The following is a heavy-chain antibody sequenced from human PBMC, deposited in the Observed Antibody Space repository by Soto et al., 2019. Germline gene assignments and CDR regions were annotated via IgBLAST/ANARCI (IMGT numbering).Heavy chain of an antibody. J-gene: IGHJ4*02. D-gene: IGHD1-7*01. CDR1: GGSISSGNYY. Sequence: PSETLSLTCTVSGGSISSGNYYWSWIRQPPGKGLEWIGFMSYSGSTSYNASLKSRVTISVDTSKSQFSLNLSFVTAADTAVYYCATMGTPATGLYYFDNWGQGTLGTVSS. CDR2: MSYSGST. CDR3: ATMGTPATGLYYFDN. V-gene: IGHV4-30-4*01.